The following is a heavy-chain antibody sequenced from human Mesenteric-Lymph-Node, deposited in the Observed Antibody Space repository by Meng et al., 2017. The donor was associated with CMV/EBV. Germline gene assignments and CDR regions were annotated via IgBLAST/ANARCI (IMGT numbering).Heavy chain of an antibody. V-gene: IGHV3-21*06. Sequence: GESLKISCAASGFTFNTYNMNWVRQAPGKGLEWVSSISSSSTFIYYADSMKGRFTISRDNAKNSLYLQMNSLRAEDTAVYYCARDPHCGGDCYPPGMDVWGQGTTVTVSS. D-gene: IGHD2-21*01. CDR3: ARDPHCGGDCYPPGMDV. CDR1: GFTFNTYN. J-gene: IGHJ6*02. CDR2: ISSSSTFI.